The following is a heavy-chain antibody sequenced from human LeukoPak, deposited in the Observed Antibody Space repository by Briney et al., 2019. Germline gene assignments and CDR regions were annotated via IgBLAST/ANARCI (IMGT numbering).Heavy chain of an antibody. CDR1: GFTFRSHA. J-gene: IGHJ4*02. D-gene: IGHD2-15*01. Sequence: GGSLRLSCVGSGFTFRSHAMSWVRQAPEKGLEFVSGIYENGGTTYYADSVKGRFSISRDNSKNTLYLQMDSLRAEDTAVYYCAREGVAATYFDYWGRGTLVTVSS. CDR2: IYENGGTT. CDR3: AREGVAATYFDY. V-gene: IGHV3-23*01.